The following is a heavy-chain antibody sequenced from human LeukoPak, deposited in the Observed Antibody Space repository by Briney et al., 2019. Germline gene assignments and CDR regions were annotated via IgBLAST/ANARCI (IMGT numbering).Heavy chain of an antibody. D-gene: IGHD6-6*01. Sequence: GGSLRLSCAASGFTLSSYWMHWVRQAPGEGLVWVSRINSDGSNINYADSVKGRFTISRDNAKNTLYLQMNSLRVEDTAVYYCARSSYSSSSSVWGQGTMVTVSS. CDR2: INSDGSNI. CDR3: ARSSYSSSSSV. V-gene: IGHV3-74*01. J-gene: IGHJ3*01. CDR1: GFTLSSYW.